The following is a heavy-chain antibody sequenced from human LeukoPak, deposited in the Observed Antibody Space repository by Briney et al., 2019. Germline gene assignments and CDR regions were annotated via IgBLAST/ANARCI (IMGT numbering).Heavy chain of an antibody. V-gene: IGHV3-21*01. CDR3: ARERLRGYNYGLDY. J-gene: IGHJ4*02. D-gene: IGHD5-18*01. Sequence: GGSLRLSCAASGFTFSSYSMNWVRQAPGKGLEWVSSISSSSSYIYYADSAKGRFTISRDNAKNSLYLQMNSLRAEDTAVYYCARERLRGYNYGLDYWGQGTLVTVSS. CDR1: GFTFSSYS. CDR2: ISSSSSYI.